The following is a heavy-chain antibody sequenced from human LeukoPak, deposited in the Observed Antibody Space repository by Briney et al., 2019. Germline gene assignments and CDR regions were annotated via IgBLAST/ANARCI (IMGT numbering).Heavy chain of an antibody. V-gene: IGHV3-30*04. Sequence: PGGSLRLSCAASGFTFSSYVMHWVRQAPGKGLECVAVISNDGSDKYYADSVKGRFTISRDNSKNTLYLKMNSLRAEDTALYYCARDGGYSRGWTYGAGDYWGQGTLVTVSS. D-gene: IGHD6-19*01. CDR2: ISNDGSDK. CDR3: ARDGGYSRGWTYGAGDY. J-gene: IGHJ4*02. CDR1: GFTFSSYV.